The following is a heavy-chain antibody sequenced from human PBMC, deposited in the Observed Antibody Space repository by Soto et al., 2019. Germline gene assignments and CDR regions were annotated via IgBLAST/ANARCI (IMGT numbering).Heavy chain of an antibody. D-gene: IGHD3-10*01. CDR3: ARILMNYYLLDY. V-gene: IGHV4-30-4*01. CDR2: IYYSGST. Sequence: SLTWAVAGGSINSGGDCWSWLSQPPGKGLEWIWHIYYSGSTYYNPSLKSRAGISVDSSKSQVSLKLTSVTAADTSLYFCARILMNYYLLDYWVQRALVPGSS. CDR1: GGSINSGGDC. J-gene: IGHJ4*02.